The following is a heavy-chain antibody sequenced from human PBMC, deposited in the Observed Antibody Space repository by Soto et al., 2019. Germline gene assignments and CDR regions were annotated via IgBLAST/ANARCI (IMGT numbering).Heavy chain of an antibody. J-gene: IGHJ6*04. CDR3: ARSQGGSTSLDIYYYYYYGMDV. CDR2: IIPIFGTA. Sequence: SVKVSCKAPGGTFSSYAISWVRQAPGQGLEWMGGIIPIFGTANYAQKFQGRVTITADESTSTGYMELSSLRSEDTAVYYCARSQGGSTSLDIYYYYYYGMDVWGKGTTVTVSS. D-gene: IGHD2-2*01. V-gene: IGHV1-69*13. CDR1: GGTFSSYA.